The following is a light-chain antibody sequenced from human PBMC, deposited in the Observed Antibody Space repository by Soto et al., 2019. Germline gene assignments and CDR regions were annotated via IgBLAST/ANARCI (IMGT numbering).Light chain of an antibody. J-gene: IGLJ1*01. V-gene: IGLV2-14*01. CDR2: DVS. Sequence: QSALTHPASLSGSPGQSITISCTGTSSDVGGYNYVSWYQEHPGKAPKLMIYDVSNRPSGVSNRFSGSKSGNTASLTISGLQAEDEADYYCSSYTSDSTYVFGTGTKVTVL. CDR3: SSYTSDSTYV. CDR1: SSDVGGYNY.